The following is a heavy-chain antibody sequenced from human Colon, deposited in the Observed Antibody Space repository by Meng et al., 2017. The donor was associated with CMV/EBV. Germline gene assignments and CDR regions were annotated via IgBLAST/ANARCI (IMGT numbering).Heavy chain of an antibody. D-gene: IGHD6-13*01. CDR3: ARGTYQQLVLVGLWGCVP. Sequence: GSFRGYHWSCSRQPPGKGLEWNGESNHSGSTNYYPSLKSRVTIAVDTSKNQFSLKLSSVAAADTAVYYCARGTYQQLVLVGLWGCVPWGQGTLVTVSS. CDR1: GSFRGYH. J-gene: IGHJ5*02. V-gene: IGHV4-34*01. CDR2: SNHSGST.